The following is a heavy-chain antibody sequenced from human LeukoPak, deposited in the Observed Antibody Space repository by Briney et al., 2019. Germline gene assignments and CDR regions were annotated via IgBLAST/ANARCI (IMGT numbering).Heavy chain of an antibody. Sequence: SETLSLTCTVSSVSISSSSYYWGWIRQPPGQGLEWLGSIYSSGNTYYNPSLKSRVTISVDTSKNQFSLKLSSVTAADTAVYYCARHQGGTTADYWGQGTLVTVSS. CDR3: ARHQGGTTADY. D-gene: IGHD1-7*01. J-gene: IGHJ4*02. CDR1: SVSISSSSYY. V-gene: IGHV4-39*01. CDR2: IYSSGNT.